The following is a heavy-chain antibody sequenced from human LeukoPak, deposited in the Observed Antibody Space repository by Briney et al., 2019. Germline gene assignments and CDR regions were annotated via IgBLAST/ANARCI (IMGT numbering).Heavy chain of an antibody. CDR1: GGSISSGSYY. CDR2: VYTSGST. Sequence: PSETLSLTCTVSGGSISSGSYYWSWIRQPAGKGLEWIGRVYTSGSTNYNPSLKSRVTISVDTSKNQFSLKLSSVTAADTAVYYCARHFVSSGYRSPFDIWGQGTMVTVSS. J-gene: IGHJ3*02. V-gene: IGHV4-61*02. CDR3: ARHFVSSGYRSPFDI. D-gene: IGHD3-22*01.